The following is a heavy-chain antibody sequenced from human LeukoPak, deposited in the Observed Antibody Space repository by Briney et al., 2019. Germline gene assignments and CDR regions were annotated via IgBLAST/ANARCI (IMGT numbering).Heavy chain of an antibody. CDR2: IFYSGST. J-gene: IGHJ5*02. CDR1: GGSISTSNYY. V-gene: IGHV4-39*07. D-gene: IGHD6-6*01. CDR3: ARSRRTAVFDP. Sequence: SETLSLTCTVSGGSISTSNYYWGWIRQPPGKGLEWIGNIFYSGSTYYSPSLKSRVTISLDTSRNQFSLKLTSVTAADTAVYYCARSRRTAVFDPWGQGILVTVSS.